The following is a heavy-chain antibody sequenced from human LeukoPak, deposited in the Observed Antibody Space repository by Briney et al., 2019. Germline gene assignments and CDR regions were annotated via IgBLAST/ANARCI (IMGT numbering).Heavy chain of an antibody. V-gene: IGHV5-51*01. CDR3: ARRRDTAMGDYYYYYMDV. J-gene: IGHJ6*03. CDR1: GYTFTTFW. Sequence: GESLKISCKGSGYTFTTFWIGWVRQMPGKGLEWMGIIYPGDSDTRYSPSFQGLVTISADKSISTAYLQWSSLKASDTAMYYCARRRDTAMGDYYYYYMDVWGKGTTVTVSS. CDR2: IYPGDSDT. D-gene: IGHD5-18*01.